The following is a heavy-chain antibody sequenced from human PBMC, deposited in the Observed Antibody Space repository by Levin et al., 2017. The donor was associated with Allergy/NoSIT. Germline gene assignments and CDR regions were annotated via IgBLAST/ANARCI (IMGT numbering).Heavy chain of an antibody. CDR1: GGSISGGGYH. D-gene: IGHD2-2*03. Sequence: LRLSCTVSGGSISGGGYHWTWIRQHPEKGLEWIGYIYYSGSTFYNPSLKSRLIISVDTSKNQFSLHVSSVTAADTAVYYCAREDGSTFDFWGQGALVTVTS. CDR3: AREDGSTFDF. J-gene: IGHJ4*02. CDR2: IYYSGST. V-gene: IGHV4-31*03.